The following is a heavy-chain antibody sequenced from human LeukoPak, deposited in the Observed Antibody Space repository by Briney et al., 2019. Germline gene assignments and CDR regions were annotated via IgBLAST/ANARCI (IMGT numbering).Heavy chain of an antibody. Sequence: SETLSLTCTVSGASISSYHWNWIRQPPGKGLEWIGSIYYGGSTYYNPSLRSRVTISVDTSQNQFSLKLSSVTAADTAVFYCARHGSSGWVFDYWGQGTLVTVSS. J-gene: IGHJ4*02. V-gene: IGHV4-59*05. CDR1: GASISSYH. CDR3: ARHGSSGWVFDY. D-gene: IGHD6-19*01. CDR2: IYYGGST.